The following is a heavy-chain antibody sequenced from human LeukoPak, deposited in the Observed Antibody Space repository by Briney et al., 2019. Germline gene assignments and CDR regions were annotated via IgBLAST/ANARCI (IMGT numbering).Heavy chain of an antibody. CDR2: ISSSSSYI. CDR3: ARGVGYSSGWFDY. V-gene: IGHV3-21*01. CDR1: GFTFSSYS. J-gene: IGHJ4*02. D-gene: IGHD6-19*01. Sequence: GGSLRLSCAVSGFTFSSYSMNWVRQAPGKGLEWVSSISSSSSYIYYADSVKGRFTISRDNAKNSLYLQMNSLRAGDTAVYYCARGVGYSSGWFDYWGQGTLVTVSS.